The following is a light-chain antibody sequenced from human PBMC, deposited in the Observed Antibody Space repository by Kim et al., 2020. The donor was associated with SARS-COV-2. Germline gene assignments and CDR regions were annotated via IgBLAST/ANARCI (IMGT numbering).Light chain of an antibody. CDR1: QSVSSSY. Sequence: SPGERATLSCRASQSVSSSYLAWYQQKPGQAPRLLIYGASSRATGIPDRFSGSGSGTDFTLTISRLEPEEFAVYYCQQYGSSPLTFGGGTKVDIK. J-gene: IGKJ4*01. CDR3: QQYGSSPLT. CDR2: GAS. V-gene: IGKV3-20*01.